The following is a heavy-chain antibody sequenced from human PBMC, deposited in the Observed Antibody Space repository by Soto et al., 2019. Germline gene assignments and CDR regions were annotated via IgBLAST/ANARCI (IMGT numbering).Heavy chain of an antibody. J-gene: IGHJ6*02. V-gene: IGHV3-74*01. CDR3: GGGMAGLDV. Sequence: DVQLVESGGGVVQPGGSLRLSCAASGLSFNIYWMHWVRQVPRKGLVWLARINSDGSHTIYVDSVKGRFTISRDNAKNTVFLEMESLRDEDTGVYNCGGGMAGLDVWGQGTTVTV. CDR1: GLSFNIYW. CDR2: INSDGSHT.